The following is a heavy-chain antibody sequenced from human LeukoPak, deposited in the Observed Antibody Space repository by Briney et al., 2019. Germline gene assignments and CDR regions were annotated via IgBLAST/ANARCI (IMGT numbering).Heavy chain of an antibody. CDR3: ARAANYPGDIDY. CDR2: ISAYNGNT. V-gene: IGHV1-18*01. CDR1: GYTFTSYG. D-gene: IGHD4/OR15-4a*01. J-gene: IGHJ4*02. Sequence: ASVKVSCKASGYTFTSYGISWVQQAPGQGLEWMGWISAYNGNTNYAQKLQGRVTMTTDTSTSTAYTELRSLRSDDTAVYYCARAANYPGDIDYWGQGTLVTVSS.